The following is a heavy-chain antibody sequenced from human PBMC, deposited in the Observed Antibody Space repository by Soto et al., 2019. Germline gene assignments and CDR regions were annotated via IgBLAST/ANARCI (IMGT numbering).Heavy chain of an antibody. D-gene: IGHD3-22*01. Sequence: QVQLVESGGGVVQPGRSLRLSCAASGFTFSSYGMHWVRQAADKELEWVAVISYDGSNKYYADSVKGRFTISRDNSKNTLYLQMNSLRAEDTAVYYCAKAMGGYYYDSSGYSSYYGMYVLGQGTTVTVSS. CDR2: ISYDGSNK. J-gene: IGHJ6*02. CDR1: GFTFSSYG. CDR3: AKAMGGYYYDSSGYSSYYGMYV. V-gene: IGHV3-30*18.